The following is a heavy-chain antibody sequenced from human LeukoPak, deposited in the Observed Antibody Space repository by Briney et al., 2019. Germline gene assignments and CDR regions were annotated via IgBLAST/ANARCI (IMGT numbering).Heavy chain of an antibody. CDR3: AKDGRTSSPK. V-gene: IGHV3-23*01. J-gene: IGHJ4*02. D-gene: IGHD1-26*01. CDR1: GFTFSKYA. Sequence: GESLRLSCAASGFTFSKYAMSWVRQAPGKGLEWVSGINVAAGTDYSESVKGRFTISRDNFNNMLSLQMNSLRAEDTALYYCAKDGRTSSPKWGQGILVTVSS. CDR2: INVAAGT.